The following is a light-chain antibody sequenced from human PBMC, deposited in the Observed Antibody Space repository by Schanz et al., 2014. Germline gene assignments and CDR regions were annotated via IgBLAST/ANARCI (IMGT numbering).Light chain of an antibody. CDR2: SNN. V-gene: IGLV1-44*01. J-gene: IGLJ1*01. Sequence: QSVLTQPPSASGTPGQRVTISCSGSSSNIGSNTVNWYQQLPGTAPKLLIYSNNQRPSGVPDRFSGSKSGTSASLAISGLQSEDDADYYCCSYAGSPYVFGTGTKLTVL. CDR3: CSYAGSPYV. CDR1: SSNIGSNT.